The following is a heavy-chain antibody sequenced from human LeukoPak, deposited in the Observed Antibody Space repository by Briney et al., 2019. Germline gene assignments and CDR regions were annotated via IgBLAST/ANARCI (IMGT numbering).Heavy chain of an antibody. CDR2: IIPILGIA. J-gene: IGHJ4*02. CDR3: ARAPKSPQYCSSTSCYQTGIDY. CDR1: GGTFSSYA. V-gene: IGHV1-69*04. D-gene: IGHD2-2*01. Sequence: SVKVSCKASGGTFSSYAISWVRQAPGQGLEWMGRIIPILGIANYAQKFQGRVTITAGKSTSTAYMELSSLRSEDTAVYYCARAPKSPQYCSSTSCYQTGIDYWGQGTLVTVSS.